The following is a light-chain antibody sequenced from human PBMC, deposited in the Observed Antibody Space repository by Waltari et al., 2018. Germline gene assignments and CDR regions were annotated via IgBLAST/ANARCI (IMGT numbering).Light chain of an antibody. CDR2: WAS. J-gene: IGKJ2*01. Sequence: EIVMTQYPDSLAVSLGERATINCKSSQSLLTRSNNQNYLAWYQQKPGQPPKLIIYWASNRESGVPDRFSGSGSGTDFTLTISSLQAEDVALYYCHQYFSGHSFGQGTKLEIK. CDR3: HQYFSGHS. V-gene: IGKV4-1*01. CDR1: QSLLTRSNNQNY.